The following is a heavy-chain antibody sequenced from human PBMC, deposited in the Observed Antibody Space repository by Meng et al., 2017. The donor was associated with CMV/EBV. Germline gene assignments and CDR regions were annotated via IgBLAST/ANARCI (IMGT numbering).Heavy chain of an antibody. CDR2: IYPGDSDT. CDR3: ARPGPRGIAAADY. J-gene: IGHJ4*02. CDR1: GYSFTSYW. D-gene: IGHD6-13*01. Sequence: GGSLRLSCKGSGYSFTSYWIGWVRQMPGKGLEWMGIIYPGDSDTRYSPSLQGQVTISADKSISTAYLQWSSLKASDTAMYYCARPGPRGIAAADYWGQGTLVTVSS. V-gene: IGHV5-51*01.